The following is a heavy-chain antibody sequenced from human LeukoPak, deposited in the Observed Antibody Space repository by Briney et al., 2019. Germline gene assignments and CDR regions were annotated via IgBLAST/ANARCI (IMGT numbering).Heavy chain of an antibody. CDR2: IYTSGST. CDR1: GGSISSYY. CDR3: ARRSWGVYYFDY. J-gene: IGHJ4*02. Sequence: TSETLSLTCTVSGGSISSYYWSWIRQPPGKGLEWIGYIYTSGSTNYNPSLKSRVTISVDTSMNRFSLKLSSVTAADTAVYYCARRSWGVYYFDYWGQGTLVTVSS. D-gene: IGHD3-10*01. V-gene: IGHV4-4*09.